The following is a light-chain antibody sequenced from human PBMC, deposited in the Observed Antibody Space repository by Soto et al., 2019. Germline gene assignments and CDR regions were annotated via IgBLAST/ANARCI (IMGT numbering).Light chain of an antibody. J-gene: IGKJ1*01. Sequence: AIQLTQSPTSLSASVGDRVTITCRSSQDIRNYLGWYQQKPVKAPQLLIYGASSLQRGVSSRFSGSGFGTDFTLTISSLQPEDSATYYCLQDRSHFWTFGQGTKVDIK. CDR1: QDIRNY. CDR3: LQDRSHFWT. V-gene: IGKV1-6*01. CDR2: GAS.